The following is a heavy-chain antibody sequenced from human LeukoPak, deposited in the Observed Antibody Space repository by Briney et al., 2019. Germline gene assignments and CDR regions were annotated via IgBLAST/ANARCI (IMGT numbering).Heavy chain of an antibody. CDR1: GFTFSSYS. D-gene: IGHD3-9*01. Sequence: GGSLRLSCAASGFTFSSYSMNWVRQAPGKGLEWVSYISSSSSTIYYADSVKGRFTISRDNAKNSLYLQMNSLRAEDTAVYYCAREYDSLTGYWNDFDYWGQGTLVTVSS. CDR3: AREYDSLTGYWNDFDY. V-gene: IGHV3-48*01. CDR2: ISSSSSTI. J-gene: IGHJ4*02.